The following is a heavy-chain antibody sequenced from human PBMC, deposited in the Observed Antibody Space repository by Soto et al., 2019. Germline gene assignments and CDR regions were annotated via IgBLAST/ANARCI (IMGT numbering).Heavy chain of an antibody. J-gene: IGHJ4*02. D-gene: IGHD2-2*01. V-gene: IGHV3-23*01. CDR2: ISGSGGST. CDR3: AKDRNQLLSKGLYDY. Sequence: GSLRLSCAASGFTFSSYAMSWVRQAPGKGLEWVSAISGSGGSTYYADSVKGRFTISRDNSKNTLYLQMNSLRAEDTAVYYCAKDRNQLLSKGLYDYWGQGTLVTVSS. CDR1: GFTFSSYA.